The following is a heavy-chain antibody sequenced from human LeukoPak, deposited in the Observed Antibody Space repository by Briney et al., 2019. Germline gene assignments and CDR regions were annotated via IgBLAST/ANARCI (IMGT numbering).Heavy chain of an antibody. Sequence: SGGSLRLSCAASGFTLSDVWMSWVRQAPGKGLAWVANIRQDGSEIHYVDSVKGRFTISRDNAKNSLYLQMNSLRAEDTAVYYCARGSRLHFYGRTQEHFETWGLGTLVAVSS. CDR2: IRQDGSEI. J-gene: IGHJ4*02. CDR3: ARGSRLHFYGRTQEHFET. V-gene: IGHV3-7*01. D-gene: IGHD3-10*01. CDR1: GFTLSDVW.